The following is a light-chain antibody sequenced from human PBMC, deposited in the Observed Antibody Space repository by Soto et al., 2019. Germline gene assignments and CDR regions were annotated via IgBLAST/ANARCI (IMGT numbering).Light chain of an antibody. J-gene: IGKJ2*01. CDR3: QQYGSSPPYT. CDR2: GAS. V-gene: IGKV3-20*01. CDR1: HNVSSSY. Sequence: EIVLTQSTGTLSLSPGERATLSCRASHNVSSSYLAWYQQKPGQAPRLLIYGASSRATGIPDRFSGSESATDLTLSISRLEPEDFAVYYCQQYGSSPPYTFGHGNKLEIK.